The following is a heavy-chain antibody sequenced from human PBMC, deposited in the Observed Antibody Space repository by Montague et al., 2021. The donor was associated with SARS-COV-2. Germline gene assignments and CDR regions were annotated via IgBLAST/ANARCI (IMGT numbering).Heavy chain of an antibody. CDR1: GGSITTYY. Sequence: SETLSLTCSVSGGSITTYYWSWVRQPAGKGLEWIGRLSTSGSTNYNPSLKSRVTMSLDTSKNQVSLKLGSVTAADTAVYYCARDASSANSPANNWFDSWGQGTLVTVSP. D-gene: IGHD4/OR15-4a*01. CDR2: LSTSGST. CDR3: ARDASSANSPANNWFDS. V-gene: IGHV4-4*07. J-gene: IGHJ5*01.